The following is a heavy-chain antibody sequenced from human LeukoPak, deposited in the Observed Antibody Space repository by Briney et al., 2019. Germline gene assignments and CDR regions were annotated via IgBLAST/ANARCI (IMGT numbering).Heavy chain of an antibody. J-gene: IGHJ6*03. Sequence: SETLSLTCAVYGGSFSGYYWSWIRQPPGKGPEWIGEINHSGSTNYNPSLKSRVTILVDTSKNQFSLKLSSVTAADTAVYYCARVGYYDSSGYYYYYYMDVWGKGTTVTVSS. CDR2: INHSGST. CDR1: GGSFSGYY. V-gene: IGHV4-34*01. CDR3: ARVGYYDSSGYYYYYYMDV. D-gene: IGHD3-22*01.